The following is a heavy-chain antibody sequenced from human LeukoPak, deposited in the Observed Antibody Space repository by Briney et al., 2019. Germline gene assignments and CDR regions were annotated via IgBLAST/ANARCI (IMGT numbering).Heavy chain of an antibody. J-gene: IGHJ4*02. CDR1: GGTFSSYA. CDR3: AREGSYGGGSWGIDY. CDR2: IIPIFGTT. D-gene: IGHD3-10*01. V-gene: IGHV1-69*13. Sequence: ASVKLSCKASGGTFSSYAISWVRQAPGQGLEWMGGIIPIFGTTNYAQKFQGRVTITADESTSTAYMELSSLRSEDTAVYYCAREGSYGGGSWGIDYWGQGTLVTVSS.